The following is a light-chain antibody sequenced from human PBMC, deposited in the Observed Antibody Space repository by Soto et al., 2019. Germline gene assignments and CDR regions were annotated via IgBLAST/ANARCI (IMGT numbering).Light chain of an antibody. CDR3: QQRFTWPS. V-gene: IGKV3-11*01. Sequence: ETVLTQSPAPLSLSPGERATLSCRASQSISSYLAWYQQKPGQAPRLLIYDASNRATGIPARFSGSGSGTDFTLTISGLEPEDFAVYYCQQRFTWPSFGPGTKVDI. J-gene: IGKJ3*01. CDR1: QSISSY. CDR2: DAS.